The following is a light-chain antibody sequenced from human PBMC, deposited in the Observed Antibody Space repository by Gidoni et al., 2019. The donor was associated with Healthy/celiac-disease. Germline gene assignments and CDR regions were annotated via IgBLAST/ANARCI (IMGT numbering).Light chain of an antibody. CDR3: QQYYSYPLT. J-gene: IGKJ4*01. CDR2: AAS. CDR1: QGISSY. V-gene: IGKV1-8*01. Sequence: AIRMTQSPSSVSASTGDRVTITCRASQGISSYLAWYQQKPGKAPKLLSYAASTLQSGVPSRFSGSGSGTDFTLTISCLQSEDFATYYCQQYYSYPLTFGGGTKVDIK.